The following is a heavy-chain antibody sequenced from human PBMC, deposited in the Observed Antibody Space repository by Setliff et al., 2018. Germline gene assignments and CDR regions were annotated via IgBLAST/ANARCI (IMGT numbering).Heavy chain of an antibody. V-gene: IGHV1-18*01. CDR3: ARAPPKIVVTVAALDY. CDR2: ISGYNGYT. CDR1: GYTFAKYG. Sequence: ASVKVSCKAFGYTFAKYGTSWVRQAPGQGLEWMGWISGYNGYTVYAQKLQGRATLTTDTSTSTAYMELRSLRSDDTAVYYCARAPPKIVVTVAALDYWGQGALVTVSS. D-gene: IGHD2-15*01. J-gene: IGHJ4*02.